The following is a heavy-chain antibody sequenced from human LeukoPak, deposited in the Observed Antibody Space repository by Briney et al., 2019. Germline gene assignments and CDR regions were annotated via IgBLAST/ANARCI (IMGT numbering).Heavy chain of an antibody. Sequence: GGSLRLSCAASGFTFSSYAMHWVRQAPGKGLEWVAVISYDESNKYYADSVKGRFTISRDNSKNTLYLQMHSLRTDDTAVYYCAKVGLTVTTILDYFDYWGQGTLVTVSS. CDR1: GFTFSSYA. V-gene: IGHV3-30*04. CDR2: ISYDESNK. J-gene: IGHJ4*02. CDR3: AKVGLTVTTILDYFDY. D-gene: IGHD4-11*01.